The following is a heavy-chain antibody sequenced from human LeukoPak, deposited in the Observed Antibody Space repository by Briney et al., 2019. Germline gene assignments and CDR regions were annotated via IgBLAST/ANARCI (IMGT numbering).Heavy chain of an antibody. J-gene: IGHJ4*02. CDR1: GFTFSNYW. CDR2: IKEDGSEK. Sequence: GGSLRLSCAASGFTFSNYWMSWVRQAPGKGLEWVANIKEDGSEKYYVDSVKGRFTISRDNAKNSLSLQVNSLRAEDTAVYYCAREGRYSGYVFDYWGQGTLVTVSS. V-gene: IGHV3-7*03. CDR3: AREGRYSGYVFDY. D-gene: IGHD5-12*01.